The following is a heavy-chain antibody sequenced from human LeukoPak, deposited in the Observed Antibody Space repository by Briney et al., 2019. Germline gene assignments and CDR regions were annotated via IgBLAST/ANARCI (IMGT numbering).Heavy chain of an antibody. D-gene: IGHD3-22*01. CDR2: INWDGGAY. J-gene: IGHJ4*02. V-gene: IGHV3-20*04. Sequence: GGSLRLSCTDSGNTFDDYGMTWVRQAPGKGLEWVSGINWDGGAYNYAASVKGRFTISRDNAKNSLYLGMNSLRVEDTAVYFCARDLSSSWYSLAYWGQGILVIVSS. CDR3: ARDLSSSWYSLAY. CDR1: GNTFDDYG.